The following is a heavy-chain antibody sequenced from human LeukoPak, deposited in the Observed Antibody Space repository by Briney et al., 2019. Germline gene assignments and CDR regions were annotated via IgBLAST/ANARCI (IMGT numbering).Heavy chain of an antibody. Sequence: GGSLRLSCAASGFTFSTYWMSWVRQAPGKGLEWVANIKQDGSEKYYVDSVKGRFTIARDNAKNSLYLQMNSLRAEDTAMYYCARDSAGNDYWGQGTLVTVSS. CDR3: ARDSAGNDY. J-gene: IGHJ4*02. D-gene: IGHD6-13*01. V-gene: IGHV3-7*01. CDR2: IKQDGSEK. CDR1: GFTFSTYW.